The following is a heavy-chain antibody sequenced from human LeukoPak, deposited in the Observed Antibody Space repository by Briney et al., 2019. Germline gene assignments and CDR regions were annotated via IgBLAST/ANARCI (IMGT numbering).Heavy chain of an antibody. CDR1: GYTLTELS. CDR2: FDPEDGET. V-gene: IGHV1-24*01. D-gene: IGHD6-6*01. Sequence: ASVKFSCKVSGYTLTELSMHWVRQAPGKGLEWMGGFDPEDGETIYAQKFQGRVTMTEDTSTDTAYMELSSLRSEDTAVYYCATVYSSSYDFDYWGQGTLVTVSS. J-gene: IGHJ4*02. CDR3: ATVYSSSYDFDY.